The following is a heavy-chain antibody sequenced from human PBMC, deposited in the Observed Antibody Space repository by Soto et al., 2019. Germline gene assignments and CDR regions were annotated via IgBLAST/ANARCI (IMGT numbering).Heavy chain of an antibody. CDR2: ISYDGSNK. D-gene: IGHD3-22*01. Sequence: GGSLRLSCAASGFTFSSYGMHWVRQAPGKGLEWVAVISYDGSNKYYADSVKGRFTISRDNSKNTLYLQMNSLRAEDTAVYYCAKVQLSYYYDSSGYYPSDYWGQGTLVTVSS. V-gene: IGHV3-30*18. CDR1: GFTFSSYG. J-gene: IGHJ4*02. CDR3: AKVQLSYYYDSSGYYPSDY.